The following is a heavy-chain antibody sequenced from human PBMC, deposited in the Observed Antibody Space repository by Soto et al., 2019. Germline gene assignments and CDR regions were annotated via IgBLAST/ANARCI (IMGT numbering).Heavy chain of an antibody. Sequence: SVKVSCKASGGTFSSYAISWVRQAPGQGLEWMGGIIPIFGTANYAQKFQGRATITADESTTTAYMELSGLRSEEKPVDYWVSFDYDSSGYYYDHSEYWGQGTLVSVS. CDR3: VSFDYDSSGYYYDHSEY. CDR2: IIPIFGTA. J-gene: IGHJ4*02. CDR1: GGTFSSYA. V-gene: IGHV1-69*13. D-gene: IGHD3-22*01.